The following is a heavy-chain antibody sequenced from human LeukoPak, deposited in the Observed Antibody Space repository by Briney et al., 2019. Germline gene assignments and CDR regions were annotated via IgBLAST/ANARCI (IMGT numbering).Heavy chain of an antibody. Sequence: GESLKISCKGSGYTFTNYWIGWVRQMPGKGLEWMGIIYPDDSDTRYSPSFQGQVTISADKSISTAYLQWSSLKASDTAMYYCARRRIPNCDAFDIWGQGTVVTVSS. D-gene: IGHD1-1*01. J-gene: IGHJ3*02. CDR1: GYTFTNYW. CDR3: ARRRIPNCDAFDI. V-gene: IGHV5-51*01. CDR2: IYPDDSDT.